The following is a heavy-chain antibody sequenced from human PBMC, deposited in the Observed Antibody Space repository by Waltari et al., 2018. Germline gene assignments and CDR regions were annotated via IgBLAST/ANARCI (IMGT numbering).Heavy chain of an antibody. V-gene: IGHV3-23*01. CDR2: ISGSGGST. CDR3: GAFGVVIRGGDY. Sequence: EVQLLESGGGLVQPGGSLRLSCAASGFTFSSYAMSWVGQAPGKGLEGVSAISGSGGSTYYADSVKGRFTISRDNSKNTLYLQMNSLRAEDTAVYYCGAFGVVIRGGDYWGQGTLVTVSS. D-gene: IGHD3-3*01. J-gene: IGHJ4*02. CDR1: GFTFSSYA.